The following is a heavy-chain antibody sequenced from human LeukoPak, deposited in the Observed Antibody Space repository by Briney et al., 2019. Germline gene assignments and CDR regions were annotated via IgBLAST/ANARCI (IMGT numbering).Heavy chain of an antibody. CDR2: INHSGYT. D-gene: IGHD4-17*01. V-gene: IGHV4-34*01. Sequence: PSETLSLTCAVSGVSFNDYYWSWVRQTPGKGLEWIGEINHSGYTNDSPSLKSRVTLPIDTSRKQFSLNLRSVTVADTGIYYCTRMTTGHDYWGQGTLVTVSS. J-gene: IGHJ4*02. CDR1: GVSFNDYY. CDR3: TRMTTGHDY.